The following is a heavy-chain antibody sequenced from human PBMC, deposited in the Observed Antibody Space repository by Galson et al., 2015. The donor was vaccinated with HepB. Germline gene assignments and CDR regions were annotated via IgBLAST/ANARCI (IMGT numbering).Heavy chain of an antibody. J-gene: IGHJ6*02. CDR2: ISYDGSNK. D-gene: IGHD2-15*01. CDR1: GFTFSSYG. V-gene: IGHV3-30*18. CDR3: AKTQFSYALKKRYCSGGSCYSHYYYGMDV. Sequence: SLRLSCAASGFTFSSYGMHWVRQAPGKGLEWVAVISYDGSNKYYADSVKGRFTISRDNSKNTLYLQMNSLRAEDTAVYYCAKTQFSYALKKRYCSGGSCYSHYYYGMDVWGQGTTVTVSS.